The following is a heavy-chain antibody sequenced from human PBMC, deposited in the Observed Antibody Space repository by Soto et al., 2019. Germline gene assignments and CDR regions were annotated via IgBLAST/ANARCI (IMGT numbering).Heavy chain of an antibody. V-gene: IGHV4-34*01. CDR1: GGSFSGYY. D-gene: IGHD6-13*01. Sequence: SETLSLTCAVYGGSFSGYYWSWIRQPPGKGLEWIGESNHSGSGNYNPSLKSRVTISVDTAKDQFSLKLSSVTAAGTAVYYFAREAAAALNWFDPRSQGTMVPVSS. CDR2: SNHSGSG. CDR3: AREAAAALNWFDP. J-gene: IGHJ5*02.